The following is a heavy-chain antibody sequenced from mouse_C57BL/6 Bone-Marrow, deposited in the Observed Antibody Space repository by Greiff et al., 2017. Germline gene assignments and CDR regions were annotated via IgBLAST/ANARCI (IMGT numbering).Heavy chain of an antibody. CDR3: ASGRDYGSYSYTMYY. J-gene: IGHJ4*01. V-gene: IGHV5-15*01. D-gene: IGHD2-2*01. CDR2: ISNLAYSS. Sequence: DVKLVESGGGLVQPGGSLKLSCAASGFTFSDYGMAWVRQAPRKGPEWVAFISNLAYSSYYADNVTGRFTISRENAKNTLYLELSSLRSEDTAMYFCASGRDYGSYSYTMYYWGQGTAFPVSS. CDR1: GFTFSDYG.